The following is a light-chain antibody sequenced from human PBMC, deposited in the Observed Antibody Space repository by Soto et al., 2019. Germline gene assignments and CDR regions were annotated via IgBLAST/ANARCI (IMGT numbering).Light chain of an antibody. CDR2: DAS. V-gene: IGKV1-5*01. CDR1: QSISSW. J-gene: IGKJ1*01. Sequence: DIQMTPYPSTLSASVGDRVTIACRASQSISSWLAWYQQKPGKAPKLLIYDASSLESGVPSRFSGSGSGTEFTLTISSLQPDDFATYYCQQYNSYGTFGQGTKVDNK. CDR3: QQYNSYGT.